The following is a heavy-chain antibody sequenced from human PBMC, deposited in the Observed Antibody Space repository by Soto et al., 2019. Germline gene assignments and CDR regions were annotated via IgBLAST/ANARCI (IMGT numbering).Heavy chain of an antibody. Sequence: SETLSLTCAVYGGSFSGYYWSWIRQPPGKGLEWIGYIYYSGSTYYNPSLNSRVTISVDTSKNQFSLKLTSVTAADTAVYYCARSVFPWGQGTLVTVS. J-gene: IGHJ5*02. CDR1: GGSFSGYY. V-gene: IGHV4-34*01. CDR3: ARSVFP. CDR2: IYYSGST.